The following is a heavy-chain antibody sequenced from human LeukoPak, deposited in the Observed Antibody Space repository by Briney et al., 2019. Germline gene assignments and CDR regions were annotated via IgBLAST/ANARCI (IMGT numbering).Heavy chain of an antibody. J-gene: IGHJ4*02. CDR2: IYYSGST. V-gene: IGHV4-61*08. Sequence: SETLSLTCTVSGGSISSGDYYWSWIRQPPGKGLEWIGYIYYSGSTNYNPSLKSRVTISVDTSKNQFSLKLSSVTAADTAVYYCARDYGGNSDYFDYWGQGTLVTVSS. D-gene: IGHD4-23*01. CDR3: ARDYGGNSDYFDY. CDR1: GGSISSGDYY.